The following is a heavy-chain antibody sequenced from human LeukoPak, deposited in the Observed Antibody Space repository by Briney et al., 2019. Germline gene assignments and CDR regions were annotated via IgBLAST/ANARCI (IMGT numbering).Heavy chain of an antibody. V-gene: IGHV3-20*04. CDR2: INWNGGST. J-gene: IGHJ3*01. CDR3: AREQEDCTGTTCYRAFDV. CDR1: GFTFDDYG. D-gene: IGHD2-2*01. Sequence: PGGSLRLSCAASGFTFDDYGMSWVRQAPGKGLEWVSGINWNGGSTGYADSVKGRFSISRDSAKNTLYLQMSSLRSEDTAVYYCAREQEDCTGTTCYRAFDVWGQGTMVTVS.